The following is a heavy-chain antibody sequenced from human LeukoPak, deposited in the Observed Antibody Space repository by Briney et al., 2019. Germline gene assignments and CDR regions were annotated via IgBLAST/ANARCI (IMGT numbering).Heavy chain of an antibody. D-gene: IGHD3-22*01. J-gene: IGHJ3*02. Sequence: GGSLRLSYAASGFTFSSYAMSWVRQAPGKGLEWVSAISSSGGSTYYADSVKGRFTISRENSENTLYLQMNSLRAEDTAVYYCAKDGGDDSSGYDAFDIWGQGTMVTVSS. CDR1: GFTFSSYA. V-gene: IGHV3-23*01. CDR3: AKDGGDDSSGYDAFDI. CDR2: ISSSGGST.